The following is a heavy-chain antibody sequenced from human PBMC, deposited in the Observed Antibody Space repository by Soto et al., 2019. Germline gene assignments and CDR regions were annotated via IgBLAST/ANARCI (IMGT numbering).Heavy chain of an antibody. CDR2: IYYSGST. CDR3: ARASPSVVVPAAMNWFDP. D-gene: IGHD2-2*01. CDR1: GGSISSHY. Sequence: PSETLSLTCTVSGGSISSHYWSWIRQPPGQGLEWIGYIYYSGSTNYNPSLKSRVTISVDTSKNQFSLKLSSVTAADTAVYYCARASPSVVVPAAMNWFDPWGQGTLVTVSS. V-gene: IGHV4-59*11. J-gene: IGHJ5*02.